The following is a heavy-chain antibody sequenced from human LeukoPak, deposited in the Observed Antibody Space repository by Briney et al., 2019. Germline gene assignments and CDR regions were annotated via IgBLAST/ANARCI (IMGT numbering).Heavy chain of an antibody. V-gene: IGHV3-64D*09. J-gene: IGHJ4*02. CDR2: ISSNGGST. Sequence: TGGSLRLSCSASGFTFSSYATHWVRQAPGKGLEYVSAISSNGGSTYYADSVEGRFTISRDNSKNTLYLQMSSLRAEDTAVYYCVKDRHIVVVTAIDFDYWGQGTLVTVSS. D-gene: IGHD2-21*02. CDR1: GFTFSSYA. CDR3: VKDRHIVVVTAIDFDY.